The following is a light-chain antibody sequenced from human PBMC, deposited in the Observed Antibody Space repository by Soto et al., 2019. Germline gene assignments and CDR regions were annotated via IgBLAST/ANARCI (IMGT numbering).Light chain of an antibody. CDR1: QSINTW. J-gene: IGKJ1*01. V-gene: IGKV1-5*01. CDR2: DAS. CDR3: QQYNGYPWT. Sequence: DIQMTQSPSTLSASVGDRVTITCRASQSINTWLAWYQQKPGKAPKLLMYDASSLDSGVPSRFSGSGSGTEFTITISSLQPDDFATYYCQQYNGYPWTFGQGTKVEIK.